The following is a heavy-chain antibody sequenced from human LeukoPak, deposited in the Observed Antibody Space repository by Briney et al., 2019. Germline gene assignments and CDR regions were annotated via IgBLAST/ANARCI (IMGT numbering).Heavy chain of an antibody. D-gene: IGHD2-2*01. V-gene: IGHV3-48*01. CDR3: ARDGPPAGAGDFDY. J-gene: IGHJ4*02. CDR1: GFSTSTYS. Sequence: GGSLRLSCAASGFSTSTYSMGWVRQAPGKRLEWVSYIGSTSIYADSVKGRFTISRDNAKNSLYLQMNSLRAEDTAVYYCARDGPPAGAGDFDYWGQGTPVTVSS. CDR2: IGSTSI.